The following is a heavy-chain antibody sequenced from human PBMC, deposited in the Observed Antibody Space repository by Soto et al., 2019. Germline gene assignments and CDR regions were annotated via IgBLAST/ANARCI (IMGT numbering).Heavy chain of an antibody. CDR1: GGSISSYY. J-gene: IGHJ3*02. CDR3: ARGAGWALVAFYI. D-gene: IGHD6-19*01. V-gene: IGHV4-59*01. CDR2: IYYSGST. Sequence: QVQLQESGPGLVKPSETLSLTCTVSGGSISSYYWSWIRQPPGKGLEWIGYIYYSGSTNYNPSLKSGVNISVDTSKNQSSLNLISVTAADKAVYYCARGAGWALVAFYICGQGTMVTVSS.